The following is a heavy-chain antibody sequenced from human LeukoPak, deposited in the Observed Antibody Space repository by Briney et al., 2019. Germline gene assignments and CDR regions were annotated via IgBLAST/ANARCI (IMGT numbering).Heavy chain of an antibody. CDR3: ARRSSSSLPSNYFDY. D-gene: IGHD6-6*01. CDR1: GYTFTGYY. CDR2: INPNSGGT. Sequence: ASVKVSCKASGYTFTGYYMHWVRPAPGQGLEWMGWINPNSGGTNYAQKFQGRVTMTRDTSISTAYMELSRLRSDDTAVYYCARRSSSSLPSNYFDYWGQGTLVTVSS. J-gene: IGHJ4*02. V-gene: IGHV1-2*02.